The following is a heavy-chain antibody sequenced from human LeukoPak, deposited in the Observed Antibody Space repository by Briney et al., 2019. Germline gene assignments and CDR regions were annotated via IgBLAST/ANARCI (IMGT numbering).Heavy chain of an antibody. J-gene: IGHJ5*02. Sequence: PGGSLRLSCAASGFTFSSYGMHWVRQAPGKGLEWVAVISYDGSNKYYADSVKGRFTISRDNSKNTLYLQMNSLRPEDTAVYYCAKELYGSSWFEPWGQATLVTVSS. CDR2: ISYDGSNK. CDR3: AKELYGSSWFEP. V-gene: IGHV3-30*18. CDR1: GFTFSSYG. D-gene: IGHD6-13*01.